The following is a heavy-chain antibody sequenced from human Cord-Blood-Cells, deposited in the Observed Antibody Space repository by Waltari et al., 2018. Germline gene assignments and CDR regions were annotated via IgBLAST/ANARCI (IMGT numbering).Heavy chain of an antibody. Sequence: QVQLVQSGAEVKKPGSSVKVSCKASGGTFSSYAIRWVRPAPGQGLEWMGGIIPIFGTANYAQKFQGRVTITADESTSTAYMELSSLRSEDTAVYYCASLGAESGSYYYYFDYWGQGTLVTVSS. CDR1: GGTFSSYA. CDR2: IIPIFGTA. V-gene: IGHV1-69*01. D-gene: IGHD1-26*01. CDR3: ASLGAESGSYYYYFDY. J-gene: IGHJ4*02.